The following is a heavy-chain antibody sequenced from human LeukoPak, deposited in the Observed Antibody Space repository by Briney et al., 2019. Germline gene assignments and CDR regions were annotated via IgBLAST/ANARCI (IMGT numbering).Heavy chain of an antibody. J-gene: IGHJ4*02. CDR1: GFIFSDQY. CDR3: ARAGGGYHFDY. CDR2: IRNKANSYTT. Sequence: GGSLRLSCVASGFIFSDQYMEWVRQAPGKGLEWVGRIRNKANSYTTEYAASVKGRFTMSRDDSKNSLYLHMNSLRTEDTAVYYCARAGGGYHFDYWGQGTLVTVSS. D-gene: IGHD2-15*01. V-gene: IGHV3-72*01.